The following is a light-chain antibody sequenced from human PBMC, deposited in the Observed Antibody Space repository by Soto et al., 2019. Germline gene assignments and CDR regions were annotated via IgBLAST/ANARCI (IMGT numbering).Light chain of an antibody. CDR3: SSYAGSNNVV. V-gene: IGLV2-8*01. CDR2: EVS. CDR1: SSDVGGYNY. J-gene: IGLJ2*01. Sequence: QSALTQPPSASGSPGQSVTISCTGTSSDVGGYNYVSWYQQHPDKAPKLMIYEVSKRPSGVPDRFSGSKSGNTASLTVSGLQAEDEADSYCSSYAGSNNVVFGGGTKLTVL.